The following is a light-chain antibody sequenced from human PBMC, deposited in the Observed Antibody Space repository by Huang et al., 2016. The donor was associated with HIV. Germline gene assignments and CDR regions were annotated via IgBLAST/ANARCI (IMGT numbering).Light chain of an antibody. CDR1: QAVSNS. CDR3: QQYYSFPQT. V-gene: IGKV1-NL1*01. CDR2: ATS. J-gene: IGKJ1*01. Sequence: DTQMTQSPSSLSASVGDRVTITCRASQAVSNSLAWYQQRPGKAPKLLLYATSRLQSGVPSRFTGRGSGTDYTLTISSLQPEDFATYYCQQYYSFPQTFGQGTKVEI.